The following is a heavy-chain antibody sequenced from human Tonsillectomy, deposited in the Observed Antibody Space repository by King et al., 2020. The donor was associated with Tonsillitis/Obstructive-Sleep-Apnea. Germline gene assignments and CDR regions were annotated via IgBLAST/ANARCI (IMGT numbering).Heavy chain of an antibody. CDR2: INHSGST. CDR1: GESFSGHY. CDR3: ARRHSVTVVPFDY. V-gene: IGHV4-34*01. Sequence: VQLQQWGAGLLKPSETLSLTCAVYGESFSGHYWSWIRQPPGKGLEWIGEINHSGSTNYNPSLKSRVTISVDRSKNQFSLNLSSVTAADTAVYYCARRHSVTVVPFDYWGRGTLVTVSS. D-gene: IGHD1-20*01. J-gene: IGHJ4*02.